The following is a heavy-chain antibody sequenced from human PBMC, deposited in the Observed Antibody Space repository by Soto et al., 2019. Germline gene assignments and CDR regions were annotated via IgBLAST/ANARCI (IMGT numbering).Heavy chain of an antibody. CDR1: GFTFSSYG. CDR2: ISYDGSNK. Sequence: QVQLVESGGGVVQPGRSLRLSCAASGFTFSSYGMHWVRQAPGKGLEWVAVISYDGSNKYYADSVKGRFTISRDNSKNTLYLQMNSLRAEDTAVYYCAKDVAGIKDYDFWSGYQYYYYVMYVWGQGTTVTVSS. J-gene: IGHJ6*02. D-gene: IGHD3-3*01. V-gene: IGHV3-30*18. CDR3: AKDVAGIKDYDFWSGYQYYYYVMYV.